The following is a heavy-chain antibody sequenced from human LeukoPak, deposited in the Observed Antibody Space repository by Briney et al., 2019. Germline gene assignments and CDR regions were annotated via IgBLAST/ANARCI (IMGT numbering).Heavy chain of an antibody. Sequence: GTLSLTCTVSGGSIISNSYYWGWIRQPPGKGLEWVANIKQDGSEKYYVDSVKGRFTISRDNAKNSLYLQMNSLRAEDTAVYYCARSSAGSSGWYDAFDIWGQGTMVTVSS. CDR1: GGSIISNSYY. J-gene: IGHJ3*02. CDR3: ARSSAGSSGWYDAFDI. CDR2: IKQDGSEK. D-gene: IGHD6-19*01. V-gene: IGHV3-7*01.